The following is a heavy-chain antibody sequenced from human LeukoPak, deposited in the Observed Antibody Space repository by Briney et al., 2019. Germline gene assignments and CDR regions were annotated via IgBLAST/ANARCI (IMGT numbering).Heavy chain of an antibody. D-gene: IGHD2-8*02. CDR2: ICSSGSA. J-gene: IGHJ4*02. CDR3: ANDQQSLGSPWWLFDY. CDR1: GVSISSGVYC. Sequence: SQTLSLTCTVSGVSISSGVYCWSWIRQRPGEGLQWIGYICSSGSAYYNASLKSRVSMSTATSNNQFSLKLNSVTAADTAVYYCANDQQSLGSPWWLFDYWGQGTLVSVSS. V-gene: IGHV4-31*03.